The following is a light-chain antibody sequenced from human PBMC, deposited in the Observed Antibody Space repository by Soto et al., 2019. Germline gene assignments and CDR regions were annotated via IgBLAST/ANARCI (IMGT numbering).Light chain of an antibody. CDR2: GAS. CDR3: QQRRNWPRT. Sequence: EIVITQSPATLSLSPGEGATLSCRASQGIGNTLAWYQQKPGQTPRLLIHGASIRAAGVPARFSGSGSGTEFTLTISGLEPEDFALYYCQQRRNWPRTFGQGTKVDIK. CDR1: QGIGNT. J-gene: IGKJ1*01. V-gene: IGKV3-11*01.